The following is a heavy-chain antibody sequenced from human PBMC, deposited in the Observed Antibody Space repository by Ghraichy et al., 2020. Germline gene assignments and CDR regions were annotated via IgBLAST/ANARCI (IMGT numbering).Heavy chain of an antibody. J-gene: IGHJ6*02. Sequence: GGSLRLSCAGSGFTFSSYGMSWVRQAPGKELEWVSAISGSGGSTYYADSVKGRFTISRDNSKNTLYLQMNSLRAEDTAVYYCAKDSAIPERRGLFTYYGMDVWGQGNTVTGSS. CDR3: AKDSAIPERRGLFTYYGMDV. CDR2: ISGSGGST. V-gene: IGHV3-23*01. D-gene: IGHD1-1*01. CDR1: GFTFSSYG.